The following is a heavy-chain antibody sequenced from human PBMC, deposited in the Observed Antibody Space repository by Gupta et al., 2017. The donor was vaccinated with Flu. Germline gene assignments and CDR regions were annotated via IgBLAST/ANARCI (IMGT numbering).Heavy chain of an antibody. V-gene: IGHV3-15*01. CDR3: TTPRYCTSTSCGSIDY. CDR2: IKSKSEGETI. J-gene: IGHJ4*02. Sequence: MNWVRKAPGKGLEWVGRIKSKSEGETIDYAAPVKGRFTISKDASMGTLYLRMDSLKTEDTAVYYCTTPRYCTSTSCGSIDYWGQGTLVTVSS. D-gene: IGHD2-2*01.